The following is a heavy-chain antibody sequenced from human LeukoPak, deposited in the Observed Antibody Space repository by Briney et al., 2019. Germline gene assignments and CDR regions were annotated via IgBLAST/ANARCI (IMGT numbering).Heavy chain of an antibody. CDR3: ARDEFGDANY. Sequence: GGSLRLSCAASGFTVSSSYMSWVRQAPGKGLEWVSVIYSGGSTYYADSVKGRFTISRDNSKNTLYPQMNSLRAEDTAVYYCARDEFGDANYWGQGTLVTVSS. CDR1: GFTVSSSY. D-gene: IGHD4-17*01. V-gene: IGHV3-53*01. CDR2: IYSGGST. J-gene: IGHJ4*02.